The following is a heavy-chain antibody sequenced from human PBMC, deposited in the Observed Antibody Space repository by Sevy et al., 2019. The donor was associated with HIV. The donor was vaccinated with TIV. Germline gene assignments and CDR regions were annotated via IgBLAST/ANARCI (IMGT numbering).Heavy chain of an antibody. D-gene: IGHD6-13*01. CDR2: ISYDGRNK. CDR3: ARGPVPIAAAGTYFDY. J-gene: IGHJ4*02. CDR1: GFTFSSYA. Sequence: GGSLRLSCAASGFTFSSYAMYWVRQAPGKGLEWVAVISYDGRNKYYADSVKGRFTISRDNSKNTMYLQMNSLRAEDTAMYYCARGPVPIAAAGTYFDYWGQATLVTVS. V-gene: IGHV3-30*04.